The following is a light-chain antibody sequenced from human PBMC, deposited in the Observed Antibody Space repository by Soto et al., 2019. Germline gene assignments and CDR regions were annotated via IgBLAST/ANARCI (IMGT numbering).Light chain of an antibody. CDR1: QSISAW. J-gene: IGKJ1*01. Sequence: DIQMTQSPSTLSASVGDSASVHCRASQSISAWLAWYQQKPGKAPRLLIYKASTLEIGVPSRFSGSGSGTEFTLTISSLQPDDVAIYYCQQYNDYSWTFGQGTKVDIK. V-gene: IGKV1-5*03. CDR2: KAS. CDR3: QQYNDYSWT.